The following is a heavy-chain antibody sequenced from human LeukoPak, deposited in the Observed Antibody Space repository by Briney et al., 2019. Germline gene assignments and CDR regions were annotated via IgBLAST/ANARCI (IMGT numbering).Heavy chain of an antibody. V-gene: IGHV1-2*02. CDR1: GYTFTDYY. J-gene: IGHJ4*02. CDR2: INSNTGGR. D-gene: IGHD6-19*01. CDR3: LRQANSAWYPDH. Sequence: SVKLSCKTSGYTFTDYYMHWVRPAPGQGLEWMGWINSNTGGRSYAQKFQGRVTMTRDTSITTAYMELISLTSDDTAVYYCLRQANSAWYPDHWGRGNLVTVSS.